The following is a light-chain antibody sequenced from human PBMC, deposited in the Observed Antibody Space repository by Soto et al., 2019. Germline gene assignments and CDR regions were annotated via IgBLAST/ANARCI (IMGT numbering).Light chain of an antibody. Sequence: EIVLTQSPGTLSLSPGERATLSCGSSQSVSSSHLAWYQQKPGQAPRLLIYGASSRATGIPDRFSGSGSGTDFTLTISRLEPEDFAIYFCQQYVASPHTFGQGTEV. CDR3: QQYVASPHT. CDR1: QSVSSSH. CDR2: GAS. V-gene: IGKV3-20*01. J-gene: IGKJ1*01.